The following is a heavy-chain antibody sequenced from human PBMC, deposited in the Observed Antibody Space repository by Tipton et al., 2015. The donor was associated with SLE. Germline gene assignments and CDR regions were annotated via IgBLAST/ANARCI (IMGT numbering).Heavy chain of an antibody. V-gene: IGHV4-59*01. D-gene: IGHD3-10*01. Sequence: TLSLTCTVFGGSISVYYWGWVRQPPGKGLEYIGNVYYTGSTNYSPSLRSRVTISVDTSKNQFSLKLSSVTAADTAVYYCARERQGYGSEPFFDYWGQGTLVTVSS. J-gene: IGHJ4*02. CDR1: GGSISVYY. CDR3: ARERQGYGSEPFFDY. CDR2: VYYTGST.